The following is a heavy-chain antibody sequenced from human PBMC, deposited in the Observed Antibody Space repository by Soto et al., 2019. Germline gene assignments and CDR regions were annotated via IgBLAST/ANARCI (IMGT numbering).Heavy chain of an antibody. CDR1: GGSLSSSSYY. Sequence: SETLSLTCTVSGGSLSSSSYYWGWIRQPPGKGLEWIGSIYYSGSTYYNPSLKSRVTISVDTSKNQFSLKLSSVTAADTAVYYCARRVATFKDWFDPWGQGTLVTVSS. CDR3: ARRVATFKDWFDP. V-gene: IGHV4-39*01. D-gene: IGHD5-12*01. CDR2: IYYSGST. J-gene: IGHJ5*02.